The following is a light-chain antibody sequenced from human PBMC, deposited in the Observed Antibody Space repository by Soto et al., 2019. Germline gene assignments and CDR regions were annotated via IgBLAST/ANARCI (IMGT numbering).Light chain of an antibody. V-gene: IGLV2-23*01. CDR3: CSYAGSSTS. CDR1: SSDVGSYNL. J-gene: IGLJ1*01. CDR2: EGS. Sequence: QLVLTQPASVSGSPGQSITISCTGTSSDVGSYNLVSWYQQHPGKAPKLMIYEGSKRPSGVSNRFSGSKSGNTASLTISGLQAEDEADYYCCSYAGSSTSFGTGTQLTVL.